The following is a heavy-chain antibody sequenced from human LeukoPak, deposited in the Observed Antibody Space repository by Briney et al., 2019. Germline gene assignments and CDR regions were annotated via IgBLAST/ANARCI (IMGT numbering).Heavy chain of an antibody. J-gene: IGHJ4*02. Sequence: ASVKVSCKASGYTFTGYYMHWVRQAPGQGLEWMGWINPNSGGTNYAQKFQGRVTMTRDTSISTAYMELRRLRSDDTAVYYCARVALWHYYDSSGPPPYFDYWGQGTLVTVSS. CDR3: ARVALWHYYDSSGPPPYFDY. V-gene: IGHV1-2*02. D-gene: IGHD3-22*01. CDR1: GYTFTGYY. CDR2: INPNSGGT.